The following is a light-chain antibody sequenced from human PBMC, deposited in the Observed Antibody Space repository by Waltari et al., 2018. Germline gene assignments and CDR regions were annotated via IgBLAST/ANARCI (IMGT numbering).Light chain of an antibody. V-gene: IGKV3-20*01. J-gene: IGKJ1*01. CDR1: QTLNRNH. CDR3: QQYGTPPRT. Sequence: EIDLPHSPGTLSLSLGEGATLPCTAIQTLNRNHLAWHQQKPGQPHRLLIYGASSRATGIPDRFSGSGSGTDFSVTISRREPEDLAVYDCQQYGTPPRTFGQGTKVEI. CDR2: GAS.